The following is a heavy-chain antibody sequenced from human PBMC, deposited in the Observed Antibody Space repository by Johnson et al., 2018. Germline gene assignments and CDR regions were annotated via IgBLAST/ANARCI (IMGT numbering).Heavy chain of an antibody. CDR3: AKEGVMEWEYYGPFQY. D-gene: IGHD1-26*01. J-gene: IGHJ1*01. Sequence: VQLVQSGGGLVKPGGSLRLSCAASGFTFSSYSMNWVRQAPGKGLEWVSSISSSGSIIYYADSVKGRFTISRDNSKNTLYLQMNSLRAEETAVYYCAKEGVMEWEYYGPFQYWGPGTLVTVSS. CDR1: GFTFSSYS. V-gene: IGHV3-21*01. CDR2: ISSSGSII.